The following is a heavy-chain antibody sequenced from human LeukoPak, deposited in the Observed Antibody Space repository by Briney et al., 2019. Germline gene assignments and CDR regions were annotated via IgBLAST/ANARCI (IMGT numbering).Heavy chain of an antibody. J-gene: IGHJ6*03. CDR3: ARERALGYCSSTSCRLGYYYYYMDV. Sequence: SETLSLTCTVSGGSISSYYWSWIRQPPGKGLEWIVYIYYSGSTNYNPSLKSRVTISVDTSKNQFSLKLSSVTAADTAVYYCARERALGYCSSTSCRLGYYYYYMDVWGKGTTVTISS. D-gene: IGHD2-2*01. CDR2: IYYSGST. V-gene: IGHV4-59*01. CDR1: GGSISSYY.